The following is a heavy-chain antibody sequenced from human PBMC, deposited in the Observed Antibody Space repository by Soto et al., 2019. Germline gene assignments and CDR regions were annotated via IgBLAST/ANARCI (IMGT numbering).Heavy chain of an antibody. CDR1: GFTFSSYW. CDR3: ARVEWLRYTSDFYGMDV. J-gene: IGHJ6*02. V-gene: IGHV3-7*01. CDR2: IKQDGSEK. D-gene: IGHD5-12*01. Sequence: GGSLRLSCAASGFTFSSYWMSWVRQAPGKGLEWVANIKQDGSEKYYVDSVKGRFSISRDNAKNSLYLQMNSLRAEDMAVYYCARVEWLRYTSDFYGMDVWGQGTTVTVSS.